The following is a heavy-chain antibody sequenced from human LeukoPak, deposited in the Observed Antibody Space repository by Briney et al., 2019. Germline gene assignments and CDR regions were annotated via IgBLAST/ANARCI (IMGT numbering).Heavy chain of an antibody. Sequence: EASVKVSCKASGYTFTNYDVNWVRQATGQGVDWLGWMSPNSGDTGYAQKFQGRVSMTRIASISTAYMELSGLTSEDTAVYYCARNLPSTGDFDYWGQGTLVSVSS. D-gene: IGHD7-27*01. CDR2: MSPNSGDT. CDR3: ARNLPSTGDFDY. V-gene: IGHV1-8*01. CDR1: GYTFTNYD. J-gene: IGHJ4*02.